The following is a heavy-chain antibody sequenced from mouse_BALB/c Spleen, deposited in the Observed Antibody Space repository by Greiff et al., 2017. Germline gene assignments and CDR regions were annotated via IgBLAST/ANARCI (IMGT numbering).Heavy chain of an antibody. J-gene: IGHJ3*01. CDR2: ISSGGGST. CDR1: GFAFSSYD. D-gene: IGHD2-3*01. Sequence: EVQLKESGGGLVKPGGSLKLSCAASGFAFSSYDMSWVRQTPEKRLEWVAYISSGGGSTYYPDTVKGRFTISRDNAKNTLYLQMSSLKSEDTAMYYCARIYDGYPFAYWGQGTLVTVSA. V-gene: IGHV5-12-1*01. CDR3: ARIYDGYPFAY.